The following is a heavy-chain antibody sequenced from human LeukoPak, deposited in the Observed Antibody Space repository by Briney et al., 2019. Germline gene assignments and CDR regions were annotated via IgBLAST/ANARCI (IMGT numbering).Heavy chain of an antibody. CDR3: ARSVAAEDFDY. V-gene: IGHV5-51*01. CDR1: GYIFTSYW. D-gene: IGHD6-19*01. CDR2: IYPGHCDH. J-gene: IGHJ4*02. Sequence: GEALKISCRGSGYIFTSYWIGLVRQIPGKGLEWMDIIYPGHCDHRYRPSFQGQVTISADKSIRTASLQWSSLKHSDTALYYCARSVAAEDFDYWGQGTMLTLRS.